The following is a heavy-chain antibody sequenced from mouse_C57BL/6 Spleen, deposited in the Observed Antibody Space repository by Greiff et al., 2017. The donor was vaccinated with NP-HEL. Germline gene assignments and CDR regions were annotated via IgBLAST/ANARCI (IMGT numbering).Heavy chain of an antibody. CDR1: GFSLTSYG. Sequence: QLKESGPGLVQPSQSLSITCTVSGFSLTSYGVHWVRQSPGKGLEWLGVIWRGGSTDYNAAFMSRLSITKDNSKSQVFFKMNSLQADDTAIYYCAKNPHYYGSSYHYAMDYWGQGTSVTVSS. J-gene: IGHJ4*01. CDR2: IWRGGST. D-gene: IGHD1-1*01. CDR3: AKNPHYYGSSYHYAMDY. V-gene: IGHV2-5*01.